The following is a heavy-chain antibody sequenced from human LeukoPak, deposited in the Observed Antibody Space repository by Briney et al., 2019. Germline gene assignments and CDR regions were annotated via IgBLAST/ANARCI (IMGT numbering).Heavy chain of an antibody. J-gene: IGHJ6*02. CDR1: GYTFTSYG. V-gene: IGHV1-18*01. CDR3: ASGYYDSSGYYERHYYYYGMDV. CDR2: ISAYNGNT. D-gene: IGHD3-22*01. Sequence: ASVKVSCKASGYTFTSYGISWVRQAPEQGLEWMGWISAYNGNTNYAQKLQGRVTMTTDTSTSTAYMELRSLRSDDTAVYYCASGYYDSSGYYERHYYYYGMDVWGQGTTVTVSS.